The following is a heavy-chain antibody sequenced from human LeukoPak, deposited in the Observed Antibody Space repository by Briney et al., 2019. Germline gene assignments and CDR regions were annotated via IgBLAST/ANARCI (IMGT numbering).Heavy chain of an antibody. CDR2: IYHSGST. V-gene: IGHV4-59*12. Sequence: SETLSLTCTVSGDSISSYYWSWIRQPPGKGLEWIGYIYHSGSTYYNPSLKSRVTISVDRSKNQFSLKLSSVTAADTAVYYCAREARPRFDYWGQGTLVTVSS. CDR3: AREARPRFDY. CDR1: GDSISSYY. J-gene: IGHJ4*02.